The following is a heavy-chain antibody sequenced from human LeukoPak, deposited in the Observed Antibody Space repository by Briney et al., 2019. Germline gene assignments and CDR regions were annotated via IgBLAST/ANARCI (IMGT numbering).Heavy chain of an antibody. CDR3: AKLVVPASLYYYYYGMDV. CDR2: ISYDGSNK. Sequence: GGSLRLSCAASGFTFSSYGMHWVRQAPGKGLEWVAVISYDGSNKYYADSVKGRFTISRDNSKNTLYLQMNSLRAEDTAVYYCAKLVVPASLYYYYYGMDVWGQGTTVTVSS. J-gene: IGHJ6*02. D-gene: IGHD2-2*01. CDR1: GFTFSSYG. V-gene: IGHV3-30*18.